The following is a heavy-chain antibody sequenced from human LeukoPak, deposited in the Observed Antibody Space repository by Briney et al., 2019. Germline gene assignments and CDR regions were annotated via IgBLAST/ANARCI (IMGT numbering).Heavy chain of an antibody. CDR2: ISGDGVST. CDR1: GFTFSHYA. Sequence: TGGSLRLSCAASGFTFSHYAMSWVRQAPGKGLEWVSAISGDGVSTYYADSVKGLFTISRDNSKSTVYLQMSSLRAEDTAIYYCAKDYEASTSWREFFDFWGQGTLVTVSA. J-gene: IGHJ4*02. D-gene: IGHD3-3*01. CDR3: AKDYEASTSWREFFDF. V-gene: IGHV3-23*01.